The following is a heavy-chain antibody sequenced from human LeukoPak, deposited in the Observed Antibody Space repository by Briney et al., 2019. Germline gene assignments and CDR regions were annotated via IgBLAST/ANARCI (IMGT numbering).Heavy chain of an antibody. Sequence: GGSLRLSCAASGSTFPNYAMSWVRQAPGKGLEWVALISYDITDKSYADSVKGRFTISRDISKSTLYLQMNSLRPDDTAVYYCARDYGDGYFDYWGQGTLVTVSS. CDR3: ARDYGDGYFDY. V-gene: IGHV3-30*04. CDR2: ISYDITDK. J-gene: IGHJ4*02. D-gene: IGHD4-17*01. CDR1: GSTFPNYA.